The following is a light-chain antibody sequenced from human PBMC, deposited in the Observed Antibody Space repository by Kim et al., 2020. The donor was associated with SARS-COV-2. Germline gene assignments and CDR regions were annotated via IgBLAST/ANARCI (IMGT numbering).Light chain of an antibody. Sequence: SVSPGQTASITCSGDKLGDKYACWYQQKPGQSPVLVIYQDSKLPSGIPERFSGSNSGNTATLTISGTQAMDEADYYCQAWDSSTEVFGTGTKVTVL. CDR1: KLGDKY. V-gene: IGLV3-1*01. CDR2: QDS. CDR3: QAWDSSTEV. J-gene: IGLJ1*01.